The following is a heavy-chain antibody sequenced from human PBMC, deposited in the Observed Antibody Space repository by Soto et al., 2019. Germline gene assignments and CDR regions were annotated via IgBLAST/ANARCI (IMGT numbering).Heavy chain of an antibody. CDR1: GYSFTGYY. CDR3: ARGDYGTGGYPFPYFDY. V-gene: IGHV1-2*02. Sequence: HEHLVQSGAEVKRPGASLKVSCKASGYSFTGYYIHWVRQAPGQGLGWMGWINPDSGATNYAQNFQGRVTLTSDTSISTASMDLTSLTSDDTAVYYCARGDYGTGGYPFPYFDYGGQGTLVIVSS. D-gene: IGHD2-8*02. CDR2: INPDSGAT. J-gene: IGHJ4*02.